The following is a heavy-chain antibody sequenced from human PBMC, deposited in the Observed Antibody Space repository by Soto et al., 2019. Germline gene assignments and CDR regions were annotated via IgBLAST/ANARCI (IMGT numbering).Heavy chain of an antibody. CDR1: GFTFSSYT. V-gene: IGHV3-23*01. J-gene: IGHJ4*02. CDR3: AKDRGGSGWFAFDY. D-gene: IGHD6-19*01. CDR2: ISASATST. Sequence: EVQLLESGGGLVQPGGSLRLSCAASGFTFSSYTMGWVRQAPGKGLEWVSSISASATSTYYADSVKGRFTISRDNSKSTQYLQMNSLRAEDTAVYYCAKDRGGSGWFAFDYWGQGTLVTVSS.